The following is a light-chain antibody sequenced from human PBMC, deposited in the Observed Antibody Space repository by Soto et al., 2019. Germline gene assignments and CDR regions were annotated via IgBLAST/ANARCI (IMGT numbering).Light chain of an antibody. CDR3: SSHTSSSTVYV. J-gene: IGLJ1*01. V-gene: IGLV2-14*01. CDR1: SSDVGAYKY. Sequence: QSALTQPASVSGSPGQSITISCTGPSSDVGAYKYVSWYQQHPGQAPKLMIYAVSNRPSGVSHRFSGSKSGNTASLTISGRQAEDEADYYCSSHTSSSTVYVFGTGTKLTVL. CDR2: AVS.